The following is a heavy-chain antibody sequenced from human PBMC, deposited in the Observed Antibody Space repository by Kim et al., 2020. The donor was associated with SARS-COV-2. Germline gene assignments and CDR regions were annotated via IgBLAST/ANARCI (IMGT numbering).Heavy chain of an antibody. CDR3: ARDPYSSSRMDV. D-gene: IGHD6-13*01. J-gene: IGHJ6*03. CDR1: GFTFSSYT. V-gene: IGHV3-21*04. Sequence: GGSLRLSCEASGFTFSSYTMNWVRQAPGKGLEWVTSISSNSDFIYFAESVKGRFTITRDHARNTVYLQMNSLRAEDTAIYYCARDPYSSSRMDVWGKG. CDR2: ISSNSDFI.